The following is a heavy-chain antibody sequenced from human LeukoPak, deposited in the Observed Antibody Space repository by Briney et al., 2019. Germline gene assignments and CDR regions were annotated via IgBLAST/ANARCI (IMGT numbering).Heavy chain of an antibody. CDR3: ARDATTVTTISGLRSPAEY. CDR1: GGTFSSYA. Sequence: GASVKVSCKASGGTFSSYAISWVRQAPGQGLEWMGGIIPVFGTAEYAQKFQGRVTVTADESTSTAYMELSSLRSEDTAVYYCARDATTVTTISGLRSPAEYWGQGTLVTVSS. V-gene: IGHV1-69*13. J-gene: IGHJ4*02. CDR2: IIPVFGTA. D-gene: IGHD4-11*01.